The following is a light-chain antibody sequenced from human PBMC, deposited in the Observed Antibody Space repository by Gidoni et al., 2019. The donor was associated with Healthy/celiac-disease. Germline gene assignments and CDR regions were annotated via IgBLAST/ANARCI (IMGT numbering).Light chain of an antibody. J-gene: IGKJ2*01. CDR3: QQYNSYWT. CDR1: QSISSW. V-gene: IGKV1-5*03. Sequence: DIQMTQSPSTLSASVGHSGTITCRASQSISSWLAWYQQKPGKAPKLLIHKASSLASGVPSRFSGSGSGTEFTLTISSLQPDDFATYYCQQYNSYWTFXXXTKLEIK. CDR2: KAS.